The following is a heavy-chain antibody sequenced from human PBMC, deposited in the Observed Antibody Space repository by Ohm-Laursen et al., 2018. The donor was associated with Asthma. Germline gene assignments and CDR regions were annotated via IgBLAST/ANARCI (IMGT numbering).Heavy chain of an antibody. J-gene: IGHJ4*02. CDR1: GFTFSSYG. Sequence: SLRLSCAASGFTFSSYGMHWVRQAPGKGLEWVAVIWYDGSNKYYADSVKGRFTISRDNSKNTLYLQMNSLRAEDTAVYYCARARYSSSWYFDYWGQGTLVTVSS. D-gene: IGHD6-13*01. CDR3: ARARYSSSWYFDY. CDR2: IWYDGSNK. V-gene: IGHV3-33*01.